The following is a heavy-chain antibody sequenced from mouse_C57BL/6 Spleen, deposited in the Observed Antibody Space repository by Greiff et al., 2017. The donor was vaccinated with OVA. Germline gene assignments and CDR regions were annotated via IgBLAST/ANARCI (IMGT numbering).Heavy chain of an antibody. CDR3: AGDYYGSIPYAMDY. CDR1: GYTFTSYT. Sequence: QVQLQQSGAELARPGASVKMSCKASGYTFTSYTMNWVKQRPGQGLEWIGYINTSSGYNKYNQKLKDKATLTADKSSSTAYMQLSSLTSEDSAVYYCAGDYYGSIPYAMDYWGQGTSVTVSS. J-gene: IGHJ4*01. V-gene: IGHV1-4*01. CDR2: INTSSGYN. D-gene: IGHD1-1*01.